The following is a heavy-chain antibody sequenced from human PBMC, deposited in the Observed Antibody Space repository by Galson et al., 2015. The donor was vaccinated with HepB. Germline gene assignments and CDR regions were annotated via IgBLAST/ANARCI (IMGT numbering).Heavy chain of an antibody. J-gene: IGHJ6*02. CDR2: IKSKTDGGTK. Sequence: SLRLSCAASGITFSNFWMNWVRQAPGKGLEWVGRIKSKTDGGTKDYAAPVKGRFTISRDDSKNTLYLQTNSLKTEDTAVYYCTTQSFYYGLDVWGQGTSVTVSS. V-gene: IGHV3-15*01. CDR3: TTQSFYYGLDV. CDR1: GITFSNFW.